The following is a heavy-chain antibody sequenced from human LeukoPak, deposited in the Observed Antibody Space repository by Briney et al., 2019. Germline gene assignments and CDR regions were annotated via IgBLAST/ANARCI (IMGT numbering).Heavy chain of an antibody. CDR3: AREGATGGRDDY. V-gene: IGHV4-38-2*02. CDR2: IYHSGST. CDR1: GYSISSGYY. D-gene: IGHD1-26*01. Sequence: PSETLSLTCTVSGYSISSGYYWGWIRQPPGKGLEWIGSIYHSGSTYYNPSLKSRVTISVGTSKNQFSLKLSSVTAADTAVYYCAREGATGGRDDYWGQGTLVTVSP. J-gene: IGHJ4*02.